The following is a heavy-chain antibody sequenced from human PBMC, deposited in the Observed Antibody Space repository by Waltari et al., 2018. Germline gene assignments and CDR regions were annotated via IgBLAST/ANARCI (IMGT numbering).Heavy chain of an antibody. CDR1: GSTFSSYA. Sequence: EVHLLESGGDLVQPGGSLRLSCVASGSTFSSYAMTWVRLAPGKGLEWVSSISGDSVSTYYADSVGGRFTIFRDNSKDTVYLQMDSLRGEDGGLYFCAKGHSGSPTIFGVIYYGLEVWGQGTTVTVSS. J-gene: IGHJ6*02. V-gene: IGHV3-23*01. CDR2: ISGDSVST. CDR3: AKGHSGSPTIFGVIYYGLEV. D-gene: IGHD3-3*01.